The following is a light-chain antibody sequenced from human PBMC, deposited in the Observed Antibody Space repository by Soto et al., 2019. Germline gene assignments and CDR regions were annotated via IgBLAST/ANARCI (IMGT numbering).Light chain of an antibody. J-gene: IGLJ1*01. V-gene: IGLV2-8*01. CDR2: DVN. CDR3: SSHAGSNNPFV. Sequence: QSVLTQPPSASGSAGQSVTISCTGASSDVGGYNFVSWYQQHPGKAPKVLIYDVNKRPSGVPDRFSGSKSGNTASLTVSGLQAEDEAYYYCSSHAGSNNPFVFGPGTKLTV. CDR1: SSDVGGYNF.